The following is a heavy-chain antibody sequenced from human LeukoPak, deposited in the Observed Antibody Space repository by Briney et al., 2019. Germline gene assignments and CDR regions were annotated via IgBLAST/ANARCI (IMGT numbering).Heavy chain of an antibody. CDR2: INPSGGST. CDR3: ARGMSRYCSSTSCYRWFDP. Sequence: ASVKVSCKASGYTFTSYYMNWVRQAPGQGLEWMGIINPSGGSTSYAQKSQGRVTMTRDTSTSTVYMELSSLRSEDTAVYYCARGMSRYCSSTSCYRWFDPWGQGTLVTVSS. J-gene: IGHJ5*02. D-gene: IGHD2-2*02. CDR1: GYTFTSYY. V-gene: IGHV1-46*01.